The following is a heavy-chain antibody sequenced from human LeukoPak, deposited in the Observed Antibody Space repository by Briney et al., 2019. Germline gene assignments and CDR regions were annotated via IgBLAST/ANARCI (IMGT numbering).Heavy chain of an antibody. CDR2: IYSSGST. V-gene: IGHV4-39*07. CDR1: GGSISSSSHY. CDR3: ARVFDGNDAFDI. D-gene: IGHD3-10*02. Sequence: SETLSLTCTVSGGSISSSSHYWAWIRQPPGKGLEWIASIYSSGSTFYNPSLNSGVTISIDTSKNQFSLKLSSVTAADTAVYYCARVFDGNDAFDIWGQGTMVTVSS. J-gene: IGHJ3*02.